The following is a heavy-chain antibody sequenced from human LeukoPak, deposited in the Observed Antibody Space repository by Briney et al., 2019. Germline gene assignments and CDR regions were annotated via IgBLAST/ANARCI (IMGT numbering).Heavy chain of an antibody. CDR1: GGSISSYY. Sequence: SETLSLTCNVSGGSISSYYWSWIRQPPGKGLEWIGYIYYSGSTNYNPSLKSRVTISVDTSKNQFSLRLSSVTAADTAVYYCARVTGYMIEDYFDYWGQGTLVTVSS. J-gene: IGHJ4*02. D-gene: IGHD3-22*01. CDR3: ARVTGYMIEDYFDY. CDR2: IYYSGST. V-gene: IGHV4-59*01.